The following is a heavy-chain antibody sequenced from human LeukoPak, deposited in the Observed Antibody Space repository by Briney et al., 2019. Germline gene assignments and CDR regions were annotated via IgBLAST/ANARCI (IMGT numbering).Heavy chain of an antibody. D-gene: IGHD2-15*01. V-gene: IGHV3-30*04. CDR2: ISYDGSNK. Sequence: GGSLRLSCAASGFTFSSYAMHWVRQAPGKGLEWVAVISYDGSNKYYADSVKGRFTISRDNSKNTLYLQMNSLRAEDTAVYYCVKDTPLGGWGQGTLVTVSS. J-gene: IGHJ4*02. CDR3: VKDTPLGG. CDR1: GFTFSSYA.